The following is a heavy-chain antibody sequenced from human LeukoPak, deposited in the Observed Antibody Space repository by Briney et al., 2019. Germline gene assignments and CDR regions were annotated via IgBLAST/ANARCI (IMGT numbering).Heavy chain of an antibody. CDR1: GYTFPSYY. D-gene: IGHD1-26*01. Sequence: ASVKVSCKASGYTFPSYYMHWVRQAPGQGLEWMGVINPSGGNTNSAQKLQGRVTMTTDTSTSTAYMELRSLRSDDTAVYYCARGNIGVGARFGYWGQGTLVTVSS. CDR2: INPSGGNT. V-gene: IGHV1-46*01. CDR3: ARGNIGVGARFGY. J-gene: IGHJ4*02.